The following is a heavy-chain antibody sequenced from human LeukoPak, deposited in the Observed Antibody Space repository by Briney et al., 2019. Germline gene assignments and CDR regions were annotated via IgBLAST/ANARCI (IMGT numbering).Heavy chain of an antibody. CDR2: ISYDGSNK. D-gene: IGHD4-17*01. CDR3: ARDRVDYGDSYYFDY. CDR1: GFTFSSYA. V-gene: IGHV3-30*04. J-gene: IGHJ4*02. Sequence: HPGGSLRLSCAASGFTFSSYAMHWVRQAPGKGLEWVAVISYDGSNKYYADSVKGRFTISRDNSKNTLYLQMNSLRAEDTAVYYCARDRVDYGDSYYFDYWGQGTLVTVSS.